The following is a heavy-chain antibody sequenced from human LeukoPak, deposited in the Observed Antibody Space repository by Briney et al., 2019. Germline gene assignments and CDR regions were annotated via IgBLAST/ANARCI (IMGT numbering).Heavy chain of an antibody. V-gene: IGHV1-3*01. D-gene: IGHD2-15*01. J-gene: IGHJ4*02. CDR3: ARRCSGGSCYFDY. CDR2: INAGNGNT. CDR1: GFTFSSYA. Sequence: KPGGSLRLSCAASGFTFSSYAMHWVRQAPGQRLEWMGWINAGNGNTKYSQKFQGRVTITRDTSASTAYMELSSLRSEDTAVYYCARRCSGGSCYFDYWGQGTLVTVSS.